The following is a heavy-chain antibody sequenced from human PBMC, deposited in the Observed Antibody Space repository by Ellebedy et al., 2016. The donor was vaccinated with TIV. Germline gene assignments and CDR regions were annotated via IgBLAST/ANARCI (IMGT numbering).Heavy chain of an antibody. Sequence: AASVKVSCKASGYTFTGYYVHWVRQAPGQGLEWMGWINPNGGGTIDAQKFQGRVTVTRDTSMKTAYLELSRLKSDDTAIYFCARDPNWSFRYHGMDVWGQGTAVTVSS. J-gene: IGHJ6*02. CDR2: INPNGGGT. CDR1: GYTFTGYY. V-gene: IGHV1-2*02. D-gene: IGHD3-16*02. CDR3: ARDPNWSFRYHGMDV.